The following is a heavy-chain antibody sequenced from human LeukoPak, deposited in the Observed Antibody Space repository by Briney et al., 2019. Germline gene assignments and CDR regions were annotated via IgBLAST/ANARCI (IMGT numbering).Heavy chain of an antibody. D-gene: IGHD6-13*01. V-gene: IGHV3-48*03. Sequence: GGSLRLSCAASGFTFSSYEMNWVRQAPGKGLEWVSYISSSGSTIYYADSVKGRFTISRDNAKNSLYLQLSSLRVEDTAVYYCARDGTAPGLYFDLWGQGTLVTVSS. J-gene: IGHJ4*01. CDR3: ARDGTAPGLYFDL. CDR2: ISSSGSTI. CDR1: GFTFSSYE.